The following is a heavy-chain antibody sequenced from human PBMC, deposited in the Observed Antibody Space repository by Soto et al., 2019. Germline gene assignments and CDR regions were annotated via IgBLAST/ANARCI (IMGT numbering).Heavy chain of an antibody. CDR1: GFTFSSYS. Sequence: GGSLRLSCAASGFTFSSYSMNWVRQAPGKGLEWVSSISSSSSYIYYADSVKGRLTISRDNAKNSLYLQMNSLRAEDTAVYYCARDRRRIAVAGTPFDYWGQGTLVTVSS. J-gene: IGHJ4*02. V-gene: IGHV3-21*01. D-gene: IGHD6-19*01. CDR3: ARDRRRIAVAGTPFDY. CDR2: ISSSSSYI.